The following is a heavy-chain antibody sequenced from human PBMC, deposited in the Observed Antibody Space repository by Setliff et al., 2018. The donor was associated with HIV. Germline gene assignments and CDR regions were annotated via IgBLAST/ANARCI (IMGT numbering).Heavy chain of an antibody. CDR1: KITVSDIW. J-gene: IGHJ4*02. CDR2: IKSKTDGGTT. D-gene: IGHD2-2*02. Sequence: GGSLRLSCSASKITVSDIWMTWVRQAPGKGLEWVGRIKSKTDGGTTDYVTPVKGRFTISRDDSKNTLYLQMNSLKTDETAVYYCTTIVGFCSSTRGYTDYWGQGTLVTVSS. CDR3: TTIVGFCSSTRGYTDY. V-gene: IGHV3-15*01.